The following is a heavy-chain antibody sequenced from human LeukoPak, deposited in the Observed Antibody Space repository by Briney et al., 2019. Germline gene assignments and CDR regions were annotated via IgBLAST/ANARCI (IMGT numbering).Heavy chain of an antibody. J-gene: IGHJ4*02. Sequence: PGRSLRLSCAASGFTFSSYGMHWVRQAPGKGLEWVAVISYDGSNTYYADSVKGRFTISRDNSKNMLHLQMNSLRAEDTAVYYCAKPYYYGSRSYMDYWGQGTLVTVSS. CDR1: GFTFSSYG. CDR2: ISYDGSNT. V-gene: IGHV3-30*18. D-gene: IGHD3-10*01. CDR3: AKPYYYGSRSYMDY.